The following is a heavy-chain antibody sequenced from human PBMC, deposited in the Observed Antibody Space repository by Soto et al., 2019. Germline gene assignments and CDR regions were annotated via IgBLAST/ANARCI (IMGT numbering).Heavy chain of an antibody. J-gene: IGHJ4*02. CDR3: ARGLVTTLQY. D-gene: IGHD4-17*01. CDR2: IYHSGST. V-gene: IGHV4-30-2*01. CDR1: GGAIGRGGYS. Sequence: TRSLTCAGSGGAIGRGGYSWSWIRQPPGKGLEWIGYIYHSGSTYYNPSLKSRVTISVDRSKNQFSLKLSSVTAADTAVYYFARGLVTTLQYWGPAPLATDSS.